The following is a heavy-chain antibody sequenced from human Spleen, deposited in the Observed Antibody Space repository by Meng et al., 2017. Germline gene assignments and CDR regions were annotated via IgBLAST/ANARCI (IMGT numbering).Heavy chain of an antibody. J-gene: IGHJ4*02. CDR2: ISNDGSLK. CDR3: ARDVRGGTTEVGDY. Sequence: QVELVESGGGLVKPGGALSLACAASGLSFSAFAIYWVRQAPGTGLEWLSAISNDGSLKYYRDSVKGRFSISRDNSENTVYLQRNNLRHEDTALYYCARDVRGGTTEVGDYWGQGTLVTVSS. V-gene: IGHV3-30*03. D-gene: IGHD4-23*01. CDR1: GLSFSAFA.